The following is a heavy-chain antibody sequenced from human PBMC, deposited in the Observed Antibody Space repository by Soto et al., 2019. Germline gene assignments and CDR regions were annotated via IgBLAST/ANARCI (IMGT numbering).Heavy chain of an antibody. CDR3: ARDVSSGYYG. CDR1: GGTFSSYA. J-gene: IGHJ4*02. Sequence: SVKVSFKASGGTFSSYAISWLRQAPGQGLEWMGGIIPILGTANYAQKFQGRVTITADESTSTAYMELSSLRSEDTAVYYCARDVSSGYYGWGQGTLVTVSS. CDR2: IIPILGTA. D-gene: IGHD3-22*01. V-gene: IGHV1-69*13.